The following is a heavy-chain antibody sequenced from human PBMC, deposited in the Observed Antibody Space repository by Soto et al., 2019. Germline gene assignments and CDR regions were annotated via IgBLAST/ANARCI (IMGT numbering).Heavy chain of an antibody. D-gene: IGHD6-6*01. V-gene: IGHV3-11*01. J-gene: IGHJ6*02. CDR1: GFTFSDFY. CDR3: AKDHDIAVRGYYYYPLDV. Sequence: GGSLRLSCAASGFTFSDFYMTWVRQAPGKGLEWVSYISSSASTTFYADSVKGRFTISRDNAKNSLYLQMNSLRAEDTAVYYCAKDHDIAVRGYYYYPLDVWGQGTTVTVSS. CDR2: ISSSASTT.